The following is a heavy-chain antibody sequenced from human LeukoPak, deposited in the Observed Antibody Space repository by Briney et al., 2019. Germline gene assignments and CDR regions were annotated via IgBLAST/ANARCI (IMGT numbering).Heavy chain of an antibody. CDR2: INHSGST. V-gene: IGHV4-34*01. D-gene: IGHD2-8*01. Sequence: SSETLSLTCTVSDGSITSYYWSWIRQPPGKGLEWIGEINHSGSTNYNPSLKSRVTISVDTSKNQFSLKLSSVTAADTAVYYCARHAPLPEDWFDPWGQGTLVTVSS. CDR1: DGSITSYY. CDR3: ARHAPLPEDWFDP. J-gene: IGHJ5*02.